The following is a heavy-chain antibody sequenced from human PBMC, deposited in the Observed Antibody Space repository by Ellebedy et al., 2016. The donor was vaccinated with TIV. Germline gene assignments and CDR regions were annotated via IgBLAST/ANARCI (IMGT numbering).Heavy chain of an antibody. J-gene: IGHJ2*01. D-gene: IGHD3-10*01. CDR3: ARSRLGGGHWYFDF. CDR2: IAVYNGHT. CDR1: GYTFTRYG. V-gene: IGHV1-18*01. Sequence: ASVKVSCXVSGYTFTRYGMSWVRQAPGQGLEWMGWIAVYNGHTKYVQKFQDRDVMTTETATSTVYMELRSLRSDDTAVYYCARSRLGGGHWYFDFWGRGTLVTVSS.